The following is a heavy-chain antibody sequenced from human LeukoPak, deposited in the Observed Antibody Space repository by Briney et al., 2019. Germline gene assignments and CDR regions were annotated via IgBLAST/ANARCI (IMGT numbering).Heavy chain of an antibody. Sequence: SETLSLTCTVSGGSISSYYWSWIRQPPGKGLEWIGYIYYSGNTNYNPSLKSRVTISVDTSKNQFSLKLSSVTAADTAVYYCARSRRNSSGWYFDYWGQGTLVTVSS. CDR2: IYYSGNT. J-gene: IGHJ4*02. CDR1: GGSISSYY. D-gene: IGHD6-19*01. V-gene: IGHV4-59*01. CDR3: ARSRRNSSGWYFDY.